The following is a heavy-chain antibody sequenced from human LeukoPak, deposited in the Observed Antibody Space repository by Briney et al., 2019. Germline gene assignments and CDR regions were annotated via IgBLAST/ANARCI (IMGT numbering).Heavy chain of an antibody. CDR2: VSSSSSYI. V-gene: IGHV3-21*01. J-gene: IGHJ6*03. Sequence: GGSLRLSCAASGLTFSSYSMNWVRQAPGKGLEWVSSVSSSSSYIYYADSVKGRFTISRDNAKNSLYLQMNSLRAEDTAVYYCARILVERGTFYYYYYMDVWGKGITVTVSS. CDR1: GLTFSSYS. D-gene: IGHD1-14*01. CDR3: ARILVERGTFYYYYYMDV.